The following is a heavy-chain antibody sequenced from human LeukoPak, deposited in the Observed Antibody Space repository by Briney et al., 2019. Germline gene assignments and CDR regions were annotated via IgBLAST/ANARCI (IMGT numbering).Heavy chain of an antibody. D-gene: IGHD3-22*01. CDR1: GYTFTGYY. J-gene: IGHJ4*02. CDR2: INPNSGGT. Sequence: ASVKVSCKASGYTFTGYYMHWVRQAPGQGLEWMGWINPNSGGTNYAQKFQGRVTMTRDTSISTAYMELTRLTSDDTAVYYCARGTYYDSSAYSGVRLFDYWGQGTLVTVSS. CDR3: ARGTYYDSSAYSGVRLFDY. V-gene: IGHV1-2*02.